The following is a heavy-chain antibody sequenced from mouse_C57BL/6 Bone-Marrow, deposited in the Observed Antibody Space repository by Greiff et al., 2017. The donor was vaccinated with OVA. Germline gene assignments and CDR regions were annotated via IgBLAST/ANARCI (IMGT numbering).Heavy chain of an antibody. V-gene: IGHV5-4*01. CDR1: GFTFSSYA. CDR2: ISDGGSYT. D-gene: IGHD2-3*01. J-gene: IGHJ2*01. CDR3: ARDLSPDY. Sequence: EVKVEESGGGLVKPGGSLKLSCAASGFTFSSYAMSWVRQTPEKRLEWVATISDGGSYTYYPDNVKSRFTISRDNAKNNLYLQMSHLKSEDTAMYYCARDLSPDYWGQGTTLTVSS.